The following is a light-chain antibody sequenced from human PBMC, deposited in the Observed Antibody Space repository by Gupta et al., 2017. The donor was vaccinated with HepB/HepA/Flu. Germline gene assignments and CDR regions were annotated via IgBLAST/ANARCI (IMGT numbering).Light chain of an antibody. J-gene: IGLJ2*01. V-gene: IGLV1-44*01. CDR3: AAWDDSLNDHVV. CDR1: SSNIGSNT. Sequence: QSVLTQAPSASGTPGQRVTISCSGSSSNIGSNTVNWYQQLPGTAPNLLIFSNDQRRSGAPARFSVSNSGTSASLAISXLXYEEEAXYYCAAWDDSLNDHVVFGGGTKLTVL. CDR2: SND.